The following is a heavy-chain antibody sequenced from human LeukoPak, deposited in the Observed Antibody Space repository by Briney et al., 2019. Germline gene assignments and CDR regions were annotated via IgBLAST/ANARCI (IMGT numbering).Heavy chain of an antibody. V-gene: IGHV3-23*01. D-gene: IGHD3-10*01. CDR2: ISGSGGST. Sequence: GGSLRLSCAASGFTFASYALSWVRQAPGKGLEWVSAISGSGGSTYYSDSVRGRFTISRDNFKRTLFLQMNSLRAEDTAVYYCARGPAFMVRGVIIMSGGDNWFDPWGQGTLVTVSS. J-gene: IGHJ5*02. CDR3: ARGPAFMVRGVIIMSGGDNWFDP. CDR1: GFTFASYA.